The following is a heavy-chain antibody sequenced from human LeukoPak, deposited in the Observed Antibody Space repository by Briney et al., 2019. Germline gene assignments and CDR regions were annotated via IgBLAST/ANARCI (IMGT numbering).Heavy chain of an antibody. V-gene: IGHV1-2*02. J-gene: IGHJ4*02. CDR1: GYTFTGYY. CDR2: INPNSGGT. D-gene: IGHD3-22*01. CDR3: ARDYHYYDSSGYYHKLLFDY. Sequence: ASVKVSCKASGYTFTGYYMHWVRQAPGQGLEWMGWINPNSGGTNYAQKFQGRVTMTRDTSISTAYMELSRLRSDDTAVYYCARDYHYYDSSGYYHKLLFDYRGQGTLVTVSS.